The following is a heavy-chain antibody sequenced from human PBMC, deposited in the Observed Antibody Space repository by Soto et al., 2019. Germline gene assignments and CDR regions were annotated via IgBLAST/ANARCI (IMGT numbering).Heavy chain of an antibody. CDR3: ATECGTYYYGSRRYYYFDF. CDR2: ISSSGSTI. CDR1: GFTFSDYY. D-gene: IGHD3-10*01. V-gene: IGHV3-11*01. Sequence: GGSLRLSCAASGFTFSDYYMSWIRQAPGKGLEWVSYISSSGSTIYYTNSVKGRFTISRANAKNSLYLQMNSLIAEDTAVDNCATECGTYYYGSRRYYYFDFWGQGTLVTVSS. J-gene: IGHJ4*02.